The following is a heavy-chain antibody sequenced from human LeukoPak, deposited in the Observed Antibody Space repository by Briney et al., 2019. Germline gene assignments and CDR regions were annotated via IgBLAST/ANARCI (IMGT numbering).Heavy chain of an antibody. V-gene: IGHV4-38-2*01. CDR1: GYSISSGYY. CDR3: ARTGDGYNYYNYYYMDV. CDR2: IFYRGTT. D-gene: IGHD5-24*01. J-gene: IGHJ6*03. Sequence: SETLSLTCAVSGYSISSGYYRGWIRQTPGKGLEWIGDIFYRGTTNYNPSLKSRVPMSVDTTNNQFSLKLSSVTAADTAIYYCARTGDGYNYYNYYYMDVWGKGTTVTVSS.